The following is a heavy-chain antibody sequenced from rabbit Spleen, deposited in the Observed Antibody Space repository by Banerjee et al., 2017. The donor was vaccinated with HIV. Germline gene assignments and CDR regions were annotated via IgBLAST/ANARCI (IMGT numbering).Heavy chain of an antibody. CDR2: IDPVFGIT. J-gene: IGHJ4*01. CDR1: GIDFSSWYY. Sequence: QQQLEESGGGLVQPEGSLTLTCKVSGIDFSSWYYMNWVRQAPGKGLEWIGYIDPVFGITYYANWVNGRFSISRENAQNTVFLQMTSLTAADTATYFCARGSATMTMVIIGYYFNLWGQGTLVTVS. V-gene: IGHV1S43*01. D-gene: IGHD2-1*01. CDR3: ARGSATMTMVIIGYYFNL.